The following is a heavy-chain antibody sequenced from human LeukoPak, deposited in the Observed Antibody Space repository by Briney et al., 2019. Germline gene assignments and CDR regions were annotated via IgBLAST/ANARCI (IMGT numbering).Heavy chain of an antibody. CDR1: GGSISSSSYY. CDR2: IYYSGST. D-gene: IGHD6-19*01. CDR3: ARGATSVAGTSIDY. V-gene: IGHV4-39*07. J-gene: IGHJ4*02. Sequence: SETLSLTCTVSGGSISSSSYYWGWIHQPPGKGLKWIGSIYYSGSTYYTPSLKSRVTISVDTSKNQFSLKLSSVTAADTAVYYCARGATSVAGTSIDYWGQGTLVTVSS.